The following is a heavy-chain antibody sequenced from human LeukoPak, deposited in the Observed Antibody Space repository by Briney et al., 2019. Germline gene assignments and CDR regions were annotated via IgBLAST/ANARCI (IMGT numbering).Heavy chain of an antibody. D-gene: IGHD5-18*01. Sequence: GGSLRLSCVDSGLTFSTYWMTWVRQAPGKGLEWVANIKQDGSEKWYVDSVKGRFTISRDNAKNSLYLQMNSMRAEDTAVYYCARGDSYGDYWGQGTLVTVSS. J-gene: IGHJ4*02. CDR3: ARGDSYGDY. V-gene: IGHV3-7*01. CDR1: GLTFSTYW. CDR2: IKQDGSEK.